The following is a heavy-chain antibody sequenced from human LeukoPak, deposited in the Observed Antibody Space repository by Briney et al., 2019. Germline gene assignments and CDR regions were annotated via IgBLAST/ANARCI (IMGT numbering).Heavy chain of an antibody. CDR1: GFTFSSYA. D-gene: IGHD5-12*01. CDR2: IKQDGSEK. Sequence: GGSLRLSCAASGFTFSSYAMSWVRQAPGKGLEWVANIKQDGSEKYYVDSVKGRFTISRDNAKNSLYLQMNSLRAEDTAVYYCARSAVIVATGADYWGQGTLVTVSS. CDR3: ARSAVIVATGADY. V-gene: IGHV3-7*01. J-gene: IGHJ4*02.